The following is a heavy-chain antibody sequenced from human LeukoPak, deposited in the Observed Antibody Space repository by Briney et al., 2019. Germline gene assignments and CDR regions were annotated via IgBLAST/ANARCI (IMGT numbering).Heavy chain of an antibody. CDR3: ARGNDFWSGYLANPLRYGMDV. CDR1: GFTFSSYG. D-gene: IGHD3-3*01. J-gene: IGHJ6*02. CDR2: IWYDGSNK. Sequence: PGGSLRLSCAASGFTFSSYGMHWVRQAPGKGLEGVAVIWYDGSNKYYAESVKGRFTIPRDNSKNTLYLQMNSLRAEDTAVYYCARGNDFWSGYLANPLRYGMDVWGQGTTVTVSS. V-gene: IGHV3-33*01.